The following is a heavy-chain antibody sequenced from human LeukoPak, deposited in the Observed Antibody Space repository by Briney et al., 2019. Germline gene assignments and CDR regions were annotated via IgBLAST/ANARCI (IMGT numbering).Heavy chain of an antibody. Sequence: GGSLRLSCVASGIAFSNSIMHWVRQAPGKGLEWVSAMSYDGFSKYYAASMKGRLTISRDDSKNTVYLQMKSLRPEDTAVYYCAREGHTSGYCGTFDVWGQGTTVAVS. CDR3: AREGHTSGYCGTFDV. J-gene: IGHJ3*01. CDR2: MSYDGFSK. CDR1: GIAFSNSI. D-gene: IGHD3-22*01. V-gene: IGHV3-30*04.